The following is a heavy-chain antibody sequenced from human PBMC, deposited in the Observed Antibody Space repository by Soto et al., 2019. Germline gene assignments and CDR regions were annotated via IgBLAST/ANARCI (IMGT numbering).Heavy chain of an antibody. V-gene: IGHV4-39*01. J-gene: IGHJ4*02. CDR2: IYYSGNT. CDR1: GGSISSSSYY. Sequence: TSETLSLTCSVSGGSISSSSYYWGWIRQPPGKGLEWIGSIYYSGNTYYNPSLKSRVTISVDTSKNQFSLKLSSVTAADTAVYYCARRARQMGCSGGSCYDPSFDYWGQGTLVTVS. D-gene: IGHD2-15*01. CDR3: ARRARQMGCSGGSCYDPSFDY.